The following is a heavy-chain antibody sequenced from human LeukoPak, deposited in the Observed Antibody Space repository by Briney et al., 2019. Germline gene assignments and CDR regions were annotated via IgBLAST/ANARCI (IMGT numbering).Heavy chain of an antibody. CDR3: AKLPDCYNDACSQGDY. D-gene: IGHD2-8*01. V-gene: IGHV3-23*01. J-gene: IGHJ4*02. CDR2: ISGRGDNT. Sequence: TGGSLRLSCATSGITFSRKAMSRVRQAPGKGREWVSAISGRGDNTYYVGAVRGRFTISRDNSKNTLYLHMNNLRAEDTAVYYCAKLPDCYNDACSQGDYWGQGTLVIVSS. CDR1: GITFSRKA.